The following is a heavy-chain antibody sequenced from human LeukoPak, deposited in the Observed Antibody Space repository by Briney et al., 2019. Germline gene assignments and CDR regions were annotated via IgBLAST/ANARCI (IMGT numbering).Heavy chain of an antibody. Sequence: GESLRLSCAASGFTFSRYWMSWVRQTPGKGLEWVANIKEDGGEKYYVDSVKGRFTISRDNAKSSLFLQMNSLRTEDTAVYYCATTRGFDYWGRGTLVTVSS. D-gene: IGHD1-1*01. CDR3: ATTRGFDY. CDR2: IKEDGGEK. J-gene: IGHJ4*02. CDR1: GFTFSRYW. V-gene: IGHV3-7*03.